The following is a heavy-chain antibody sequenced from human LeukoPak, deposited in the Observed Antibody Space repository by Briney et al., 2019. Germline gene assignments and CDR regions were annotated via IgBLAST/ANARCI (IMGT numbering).Heavy chain of an antibody. V-gene: IGHV3-20*04. D-gene: IGHD3-22*01. CDR3: ARAPMIVVEYYFDY. CDR1: GFTFSSYD. CDR2: INWNGGST. Sequence: GGSLRLSCAASGFTFSSYDMTWVRQAPGKGLEWVSGINWNGGSTGYADSVKGRFTISRDNAKNSLYLQMNSLRAEDTALYYCARAPMIVVEYYFDYWGQGTLVTVSS. J-gene: IGHJ4*02.